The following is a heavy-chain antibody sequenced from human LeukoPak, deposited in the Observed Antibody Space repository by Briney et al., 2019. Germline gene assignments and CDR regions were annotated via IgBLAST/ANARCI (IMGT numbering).Heavy chain of an antibody. CDR3: ARDASGKLDF. J-gene: IGHJ6*04. CDR1: GFTFRSYS. D-gene: IGHD4-23*01. Sequence: GGSLRLSCSVSGFTFRSYSLNGVRHAAGKGLAWVSYISSSSSRIYYAPSVKGRFTISRDIATNSLYLHMNSLRAEDTAVYYCARDASGKLDFSGKGTTVTVSS. CDR2: ISSSSSRI. V-gene: IGHV3-48*04.